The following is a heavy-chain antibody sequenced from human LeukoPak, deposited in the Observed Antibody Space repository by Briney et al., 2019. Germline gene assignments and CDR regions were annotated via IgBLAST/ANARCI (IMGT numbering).Heavy chain of an antibody. CDR1: GFSISSYY. CDR2: IYSSGSN. V-gene: IGHV4-4*07. CDR3: ARDAYYCESGGYYQLDY. J-gene: IGHJ4*02. D-gene: IGHD3-22*01. Sequence: SETLSLTCTVSGFSISSYYWTWIRQPPGKGLEWIGRIYSSGSNYYNPARKSRVTMSVDTSKNQFYLKRSSVTAADTAVCYGARDAYYCESGGYYQLDYWGRGTRVTVSS.